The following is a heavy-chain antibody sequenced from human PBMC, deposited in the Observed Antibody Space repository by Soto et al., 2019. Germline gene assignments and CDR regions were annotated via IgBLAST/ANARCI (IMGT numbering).Heavy chain of an antibody. V-gene: IGHV3-74*01. CDR3: ARDGGYGTPFDY. D-gene: IGHD5-12*01. J-gene: IGHJ4*02. CDR2: ITGDGTNT. Sequence: EVQLVQAGGGLVQPGGSLRVSCAASGFAFSSYWLHWVRQAPWKGLMIVSRITGDGTNTAYAPSVKGRFTISRDNAKNMVYLQMDSLKAEDTAVYYCARDGGYGTPFDYWGQGALVTVSS. CDR1: GFAFSSYW.